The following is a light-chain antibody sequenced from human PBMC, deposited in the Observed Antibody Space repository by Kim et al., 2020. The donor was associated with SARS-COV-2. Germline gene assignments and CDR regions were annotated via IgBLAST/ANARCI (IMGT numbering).Light chain of an antibody. CDR3: QQYGTSPLT. V-gene: IGKV3-20*01. CDR1: QSVNSNY. Sequence: SPGERATVPCRASQSVNSNYLAWYQQKPGQAPRLLIYGASSRATGIPDRFSGSGSETDFTLTISRLDPEDFAVYYCQQYGTSPLTFGGGTKVDIK. CDR2: GAS. J-gene: IGKJ4*01.